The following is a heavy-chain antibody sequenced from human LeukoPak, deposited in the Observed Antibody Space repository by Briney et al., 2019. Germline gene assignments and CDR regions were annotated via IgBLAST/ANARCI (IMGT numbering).Heavy chain of an antibody. CDR1: GGPISSSSFY. V-gene: IGHV4-39*01. CDR2: IFYSGST. Sequence: SETLSLTCAVSGGPISSSSFYWGWIRQPPGKGLEWIGTIFYSGSTYYNPSLRSRVTMSVDTSKNQFSLRLSSVTAADTAVYYCARQGYISGQGFRNNWFDPWGQGSLVTVSS. J-gene: IGHJ5*02. CDR3: ARQGYISGQGFRNNWFDP. D-gene: IGHD6-19*01.